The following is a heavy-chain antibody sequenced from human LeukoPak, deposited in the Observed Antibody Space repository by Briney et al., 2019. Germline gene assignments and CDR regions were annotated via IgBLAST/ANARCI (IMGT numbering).Heavy chain of an antibody. V-gene: IGHV3-48*04. CDR1: RFTFSSYG. D-gene: IGHD1-7*01. J-gene: IGHJ4*02. CDR2: IGSSGTTT. CDR3: ARMNYVSTGWGAPFDN. Sequence: GGSLRLSCVGSRFTFSSYGMHWVRQAPGRGLEWLSYIGSSGTTTYYADSVKGRFTISRDNAKNLLFLQMNSLRAEDTAVYYCARMNYVSTGWGAPFDNWGQGTLVTVSS.